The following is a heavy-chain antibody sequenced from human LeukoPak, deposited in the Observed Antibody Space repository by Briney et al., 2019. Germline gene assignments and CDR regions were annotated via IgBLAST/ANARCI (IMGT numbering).Heavy chain of an antibody. CDR2: INPSGGST. Sequence: ASVKVSCKASGYTFTSYYMHWVRQAPGQGLEWMGIINPSGGSTSYAQKFQGRVTMTRDTSTSTVYMELSSLRSEDTAVYYCASSSRAGRLLYHYAFDYWGQGTLVTVSS. J-gene: IGHJ4*02. CDR1: GYTFTSYY. V-gene: IGHV1-46*01. CDR3: ASSSRAGRLLYHYAFDY. D-gene: IGHD3-3*01.